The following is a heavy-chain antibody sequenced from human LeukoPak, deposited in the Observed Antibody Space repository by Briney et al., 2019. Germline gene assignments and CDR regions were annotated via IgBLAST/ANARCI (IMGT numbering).Heavy chain of an antibody. CDR1: GGSISSYY. D-gene: IGHD6-6*01. Sequence: SETLSLTCTVSGGSISSYYWSWIRQPPGKGLEWIGYIYTSGSTNYNPSLKSRVTISVDTSKNQFSLKLSSVTAADTAVYYCARQLPYSSSSSVLFDYWGQGTLVTVSS. J-gene: IGHJ4*02. CDR2: IYTSGST. V-gene: IGHV4-4*09. CDR3: ARQLPYSSSSSVLFDY.